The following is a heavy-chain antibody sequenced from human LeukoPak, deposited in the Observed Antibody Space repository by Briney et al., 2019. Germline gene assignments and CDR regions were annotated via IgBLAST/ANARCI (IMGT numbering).Heavy chain of an antibody. CDR3: ARDDAFDI. V-gene: IGHV3-21*01. J-gene: IGHJ3*02. Sequence: GGSLRLSCAASGFTFNRYNMNWVRRAPGKGLEWVSSISTSSSYIYYADSVRGRFTISRDNAKNSLYLQMNSLRAEDTAVYYCARDDAFDIWGQGTMVTVSS. CDR1: GFTFNRYN. CDR2: ISTSSSYI.